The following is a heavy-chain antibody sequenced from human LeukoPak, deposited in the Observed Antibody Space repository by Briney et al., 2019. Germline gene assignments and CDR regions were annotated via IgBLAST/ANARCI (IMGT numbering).Heavy chain of an antibody. CDR3: VRDHYYDSSGYTFRH. J-gene: IGHJ1*01. D-gene: IGHD3-22*01. CDR2: IYYSGST. V-gene: IGHV4-59*01. Sequence: SETLSLTCTVSGGSISSYYWSWIRQPPGKGLEWIGYIYYSGSTSYNPSLKSRVTISVDTSKNQFSLKLSSVTAADTAVYYCVRDHYYDSSGYTFRHWGQGTLVTVSS. CDR1: GGSISSYY.